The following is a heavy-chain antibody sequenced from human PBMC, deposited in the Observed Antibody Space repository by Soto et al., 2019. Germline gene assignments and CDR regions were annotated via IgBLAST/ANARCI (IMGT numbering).Heavy chain of an antibody. CDR1: GGTFSSYT. CDR2: INAGIGNT. CDR3: ARDTINDY. J-gene: IGHJ4*02. V-gene: IGHV1-3*01. Sequence: ASVKVSCKASGGTFSSYTISWVRQAPGQGLEWMGWINAGIGNTKYSQKFQGRVTITRDTSASTAYMELSSLRSEDTAVYYCARDTINDYWGQGTLVTVSS. D-gene: IGHD5-12*01.